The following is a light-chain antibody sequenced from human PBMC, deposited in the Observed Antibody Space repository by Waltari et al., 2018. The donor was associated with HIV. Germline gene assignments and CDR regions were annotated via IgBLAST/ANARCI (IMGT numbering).Light chain of an antibody. V-gene: IGLV1-36*01. CDR2: YND. CDR1: SSNIGNNG. CDR3: AAWDDSLNGVV. Sequence: QSVLTQPPSVSGAPRQRVTISCSGGSSNIGNNGVTWYQPIPGRPPKLLIHYNDLLPSGVSDRFSGSKSGTSAALGISGLQSEDEATYFCAAWDDSLNGVVFGGVTRLTVL. J-gene: IGLJ2*01.